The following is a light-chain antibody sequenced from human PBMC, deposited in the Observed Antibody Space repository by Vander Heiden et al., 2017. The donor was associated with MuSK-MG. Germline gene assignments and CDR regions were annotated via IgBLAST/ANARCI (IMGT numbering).Light chain of an antibody. CDR3: SSYTSSSTLGV. J-gene: IGLJ2*01. V-gene: IGLV2-14*03. CDR2: DVS. CDR1: SSDVGGYNY. Sequence: QSALTQPASVSGSPGQSITISCTGTSSDVGGYNYVSCYQQNPGKAPKLMFYDVSNRPSGVSNRFSGSMSGNTASLTISGLQAEDEADYYCSSYTSSSTLGVFGGGTKLTVL.